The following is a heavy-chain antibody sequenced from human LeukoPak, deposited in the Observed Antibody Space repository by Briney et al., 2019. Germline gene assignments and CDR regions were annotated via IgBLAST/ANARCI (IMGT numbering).Heavy chain of an antibody. V-gene: IGHV3-23*01. J-gene: IGHJ6*02. CDR3: AKAVERSSGWYGYYYYGMDV. CDR2: ISGSGGST. Sequence: AGGSLRLSCAASGFTFSSYAMSWVRQAPGKGLEWVSAISGSGGSTYYADSVKGRFTISRDNSKNTLYLQMNSLRAEDTAVYYCAKAVERSSGWYGYYYYGMDVWGQGTTVTVSS. CDR1: GFTFSSYA. D-gene: IGHD6-19*01.